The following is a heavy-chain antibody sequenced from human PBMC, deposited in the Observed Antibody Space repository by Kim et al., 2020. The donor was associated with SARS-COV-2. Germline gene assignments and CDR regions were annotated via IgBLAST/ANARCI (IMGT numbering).Heavy chain of an antibody. V-gene: IGHV1-69*01. CDR3: ARYYDSSGYDAFDI. D-gene: IGHD3-22*01. J-gene: IGHJ3*02. Sequence: ERKLQGRVTITEDESTSTAYREQSSLRSEDTAVYYCARYYDSSGYDAFDIWGQGTMVTVSS.